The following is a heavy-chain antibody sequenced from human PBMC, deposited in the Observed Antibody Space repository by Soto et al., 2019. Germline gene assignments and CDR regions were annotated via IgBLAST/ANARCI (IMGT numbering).Heavy chain of an antibody. D-gene: IGHD2-21*02. CDR2: IYHSGST. V-gene: IGHV4-38-2*01. CDR1: GYSLSSGYY. CDR3: ARVAYCGGDCYSRSSWFDP. J-gene: IGHJ5*02. Sequence: SETLSLTCAVSGYSLSSGYYWGWIRQPPGKGLEWIGSIYHSGSTYYNPSLKSRVTISVDTSKNQFSLKLSSVTAADTAVYYCARVAYCGGDCYSRSSWFDPWGQGTLVTVSS.